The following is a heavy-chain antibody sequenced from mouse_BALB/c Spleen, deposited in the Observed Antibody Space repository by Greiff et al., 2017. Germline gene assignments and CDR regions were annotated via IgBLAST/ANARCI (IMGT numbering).Heavy chain of an antibody. CDR1: GYTFTDYY. V-gene: IGHV1-19*01. CDR2: VNPYNGGT. D-gene: IGHD1-1*01. J-gene: IGHJ3*01. Sequence: EVQLQESGPELVKPGASVKMSCKASGYTFTDYYMDWVKQSHGESFEWIGRVNPYNGGTSYNQKFKGKATLTVDKSSSTAYMELNSLTSEDSAVYYCARIDYGSSPFAYWGQGTLVTVSA. CDR3: ARIDYGSSPFAY.